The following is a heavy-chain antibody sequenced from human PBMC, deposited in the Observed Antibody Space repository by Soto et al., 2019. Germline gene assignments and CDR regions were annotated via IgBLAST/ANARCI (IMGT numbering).Heavy chain of an antibody. CDR3: ATAHIKRYSGYDFDY. Sequence: GGSLRLSCAASGFTFSSYAMSWVRQAPGKGLEWVSTISGSGGSTYHADSVKGRFTISRDNSKNTLYLQMNSLRAGDTAVYYCATAHIKRYSGYDFDYWGQGTLVTVSS. J-gene: IGHJ4*02. CDR1: GFTFSSYA. CDR2: ISGSGGST. D-gene: IGHD5-12*01. V-gene: IGHV3-23*01.